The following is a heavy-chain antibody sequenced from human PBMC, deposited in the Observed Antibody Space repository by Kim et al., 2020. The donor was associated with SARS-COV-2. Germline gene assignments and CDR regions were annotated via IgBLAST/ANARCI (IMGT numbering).Heavy chain of an antibody. CDR3: ARDYYDSSGYGVY. J-gene: IGHJ4*02. V-gene: IGHV4-30-2*05. D-gene: IGHD3-22*01. Sequence: NPSLKSRVTISVDTSKNQFSLKLSSVTAADTAVYYCARDYYDSSGYGVYWGQGTLVTVSS.